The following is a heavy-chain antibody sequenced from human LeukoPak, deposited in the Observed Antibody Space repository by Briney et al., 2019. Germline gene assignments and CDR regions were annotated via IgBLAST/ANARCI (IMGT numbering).Heavy chain of an antibody. CDR3: ATEVGATANNWFDP. CDR1: GYTLTELS. Sequence: ASVKVSCKVSGYTLTELSMHWVRQAPGKGLEWMGGFDPEDGETIYAQKFQGRVTMTEDTSTDTAYMELSSLRSEDTAVYYCATEVGATANNWFDPWGQGTLVTVSS. CDR2: FDPEDGET. V-gene: IGHV1-24*01. D-gene: IGHD1-26*01. J-gene: IGHJ5*02.